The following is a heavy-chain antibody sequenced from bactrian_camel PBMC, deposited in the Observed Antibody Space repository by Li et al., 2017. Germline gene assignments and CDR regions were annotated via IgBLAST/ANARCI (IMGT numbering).Heavy chain of an antibody. Sequence: DVQLVESGGGSALAGGSVRLSCAASGYTFNTTSLAWFRQAPGKEREGVAAIYSGGGSTYYADSVKGRFTLSQVNDKNEVFLQMDNLKPEDTAMYYCAASGTYARYPLQEGEYKFWGQGTQVTVS. CDR2: IYSGGGST. J-gene: IGHJ4*01. D-gene: IGHD1*01. CDR1: GYTFNTTS. CDR3: AASGTYARYPLQEGEYKF. V-gene: IGHV3S31*01.